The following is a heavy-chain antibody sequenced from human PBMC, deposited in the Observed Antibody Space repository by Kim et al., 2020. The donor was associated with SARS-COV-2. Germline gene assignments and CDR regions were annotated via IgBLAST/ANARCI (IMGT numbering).Heavy chain of an antibody. CDR3: ARRGFVGAAYFDY. Sequence: SETLSLTCIVSGGSINNYYWSWIRQPPGKGLEFIGYIFHNGLTYFNPSLKSRVTLSVDTSKNQFSLKLNSVAAADTAVYYCARRGFVGAAYFDYWGQGTLVTVSS. CDR2: IFHNGLT. CDR1: GGSINNYY. D-gene: IGHD1-26*01. J-gene: IGHJ4*02. V-gene: IGHV4-59*08.